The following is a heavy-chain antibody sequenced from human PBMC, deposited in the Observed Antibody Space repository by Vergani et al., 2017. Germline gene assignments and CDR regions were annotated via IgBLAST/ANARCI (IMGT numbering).Heavy chain of an antibody. CDR1: GGSISSYY. V-gene: IGHV4-59*01. D-gene: IGHD1-1*01. J-gene: IGHJ4*02. Sequence: QVQLEESGPGLVKPSETLSLTCTVSGGSISSYYWSWIRQPPGKGLECIGYIYYSGSTNYNPSLKSRVTISVDTSKNQFSLKLSSVTAADTAVYYCARAGLEFDYWGQGTLVTVSS. CDR3: ARAGLEFDY. CDR2: IYYSGST.